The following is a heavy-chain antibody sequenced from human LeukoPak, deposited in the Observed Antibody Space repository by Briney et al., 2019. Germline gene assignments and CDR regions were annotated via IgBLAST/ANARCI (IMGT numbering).Heavy chain of an antibody. CDR3: ARGDSSGYYYYDWFDP. Sequence: ASVKVSCKASGYTFTGYYMHWVRQAPGQGLEWMGRINPNSGGTNYAQKFQGRVTMTRDTSISTAHMELSRLRSDDTAVYYCARGDSSGYYYYDWFDPWGQGTLVTVSS. J-gene: IGHJ5*02. CDR2: INPNSGGT. V-gene: IGHV1-2*06. CDR1: GYTFTGYY. D-gene: IGHD3-22*01.